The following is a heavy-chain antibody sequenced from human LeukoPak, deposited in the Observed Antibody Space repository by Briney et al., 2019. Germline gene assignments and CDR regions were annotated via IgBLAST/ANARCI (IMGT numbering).Heavy chain of an antibody. CDR3: ARDYYDSSGYVED. CDR2: ISSSSSYI. V-gene: IGHV3-21*01. CDR1: GFTFSGYS. J-gene: IGHJ4*02. Sequence: GGSLRLSCAASGFTFSGYSMNWVRQAPGKGLEWVSSISSSSSYIYYADSVKGRFTISRDNAKNSLYLQMNSLRAEDTAVYYCARDYYDSSGYVEDWGQGTLVTVSS. D-gene: IGHD3-22*01.